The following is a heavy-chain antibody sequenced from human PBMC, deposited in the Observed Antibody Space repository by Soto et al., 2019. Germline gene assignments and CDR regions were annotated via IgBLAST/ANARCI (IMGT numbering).Heavy chain of an antibody. V-gene: IGHV3-7*03. CDR3: ASTPLAQGAPFDY. J-gene: IGHJ4*02. D-gene: IGHD2-15*01. CDR2: IKQDGSEK. Sequence: ETLTLSCAASGFTLSSNWMSWVRQAPRKGLEWVANIKQDGSEKYYVDSVKGRFTIPSDNAKNSLYLQMNSLRAEATAVYYCASTPLAQGAPFDYWGQGTLVTVSS. CDR1: GFTLSSNW.